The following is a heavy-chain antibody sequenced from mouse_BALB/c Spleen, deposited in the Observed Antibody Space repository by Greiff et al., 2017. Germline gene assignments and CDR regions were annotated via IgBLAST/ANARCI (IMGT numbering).Heavy chain of an antibody. J-gene: IGHJ2*01. CDR2: INSNGGST. Sequence: EVHLVESGGGLVKLGGSLKLSCAASGFTFSSYYMSWVRQTPEKRLELVAAINSNGGSTYYPDTVKGRFTISRDNAKNTLYLQMSSLKSEDTALYYCARHGGDGYDGYFDYWGQGTTLTVSS. D-gene: IGHD2-2*01. CDR3: ARHGGDGYDGYFDY. CDR1: GFTFSSYY. V-gene: IGHV5-6-2*01.